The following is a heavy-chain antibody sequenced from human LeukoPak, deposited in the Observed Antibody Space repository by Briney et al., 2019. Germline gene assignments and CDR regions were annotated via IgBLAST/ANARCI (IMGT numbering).Heavy chain of an antibody. CDR1: GFTFSDYS. V-gene: IGHV3-48*04. CDR3: AARFDY. CDR2: IRSSGDTI. Sequence: GGSLRLSCAASGFTFSDYSMNWVRQAPGKGLEWVSYIRSSGDTIDYADSVKGRFTISRDNTKNSVYLQMNSLRAEDTAVYYCAARFDYWGQGTLVTVSS. J-gene: IGHJ4*02.